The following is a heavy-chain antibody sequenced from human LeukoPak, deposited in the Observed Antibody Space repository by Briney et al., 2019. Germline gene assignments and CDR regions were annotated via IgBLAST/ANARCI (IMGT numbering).Heavy chain of an antibody. V-gene: IGHV4-34*01. CDR3: ARGVGYYFV. D-gene: IGHD3-3*01. CDR1: GGSFSGYS. J-gene: IGHJ4*02. Sequence: PSETLSLTCAVYGGSFSGYSWNWIRQPPVKGLEWIGEINHSGGTNYNPSLKSRVTISVDTSKKQFSLKLSSVTAADTAVYYCARGVGYYFVCGQGTLCTVSP. CDR2: INHSGGT.